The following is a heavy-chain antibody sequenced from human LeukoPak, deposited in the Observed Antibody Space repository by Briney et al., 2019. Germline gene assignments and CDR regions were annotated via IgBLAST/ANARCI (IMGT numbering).Heavy chain of an antibody. CDR2: ISSSSSYI. Sequence: PGGSLRLSCAASGFTFSSYSMNWVRQAPGKGLEWVSSISSSSSYIYYADSVQGRVTISTDNAKNSLYLQMNSLRAEDTAVYYCARDWWGAPRGIAVVPAAIRTGLDVWGKGTTVTVSS. D-gene: IGHD2-2*02. CDR1: GFTFSSYS. J-gene: IGHJ6*04. V-gene: IGHV3-21*01. CDR3: ARDWWGAPRGIAVVPAAIRTGLDV.